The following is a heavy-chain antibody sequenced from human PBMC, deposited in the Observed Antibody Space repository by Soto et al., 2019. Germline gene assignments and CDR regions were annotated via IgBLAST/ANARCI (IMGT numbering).Heavy chain of an antibody. Sequence: ASVKVSCKASGYTFTSYYMHWVRQAPGQGLEWMGIINPSGGSTSYAQKFQGRVTRTRDTSTSTVYMELSSLRSEDTAVYYCARDAVRVVPAAISTYYYYGMDVWGRGTTVTVSS. V-gene: IGHV1-46*01. CDR1: GYTFTSYY. J-gene: IGHJ6*02. D-gene: IGHD2-2*01. CDR3: ARDAVRVVPAAISTYYYYGMDV. CDR2: INPSGGST.